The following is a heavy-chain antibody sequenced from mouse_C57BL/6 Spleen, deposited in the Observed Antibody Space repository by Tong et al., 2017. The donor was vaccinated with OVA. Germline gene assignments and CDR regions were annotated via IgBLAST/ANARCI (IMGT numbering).Heavy chain of an antibody. CDR1: TFNTYA. CDR2: IRSKSNNYAT. CDR3: LCDYGFAY. D-gene: IGHD2-4*01. Sequence: TFNTYAMHWVCQAPGKGLEWVARIRSKSNNYATYYADSVKDRFTISRDDSQSILYRQMNNLKTEDTAMFYCLCDYGFAYCVQWTLVTVSA. V-gene: IGHV10-3*03. J-gene: IGHJ3*01.